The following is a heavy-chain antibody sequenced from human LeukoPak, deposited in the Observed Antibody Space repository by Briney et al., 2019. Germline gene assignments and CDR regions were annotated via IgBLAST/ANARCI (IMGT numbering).Heavy chain of an antibody. Sequence: GGSLRLSCAASEFTFSSYAMSWVRQAPGKGLEWVSAISDSGGSTYYADSVKGRFTVSRENSNNTMYLQMNSLRAEDTAVYYCAKDRRACSSSSCYYRFDYWGQGTLVTVSS. D-gene: IGHD2-2*01. V-gene: IGHV3-23*01. CDR1: EFTFSSYA. CDR2: ISDSGGST. CDR3: AKDRRACSSSSCYYRFDY. J-gene: IGHJ4*02.